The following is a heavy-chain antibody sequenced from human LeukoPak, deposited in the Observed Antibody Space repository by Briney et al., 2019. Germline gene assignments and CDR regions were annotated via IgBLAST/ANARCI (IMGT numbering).Heavy chain of an antibody. V-gene: IGHV4-59*08. D-gene: IGHD1-14*01. Sequence: PSETLSPTCTVSGGSISSYYWSWIRQPPGKGLEWIGYIYYSGSTNYNPSLKSRVTISVDTSKNQFSLKLSSVTAADTAVYYCARHHRGLDYWGQGTLVTVSS. CDR2: IYYSGST. CDR1: GGSISSYY. CDR3: ARHHRGLDY. J-gene: IGHJ4*02.